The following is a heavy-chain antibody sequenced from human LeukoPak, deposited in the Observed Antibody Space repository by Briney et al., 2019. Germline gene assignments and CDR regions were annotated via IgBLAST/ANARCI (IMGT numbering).Heavy chain of an antibody. D-gene: IGHD6-6*01. CDR2: IYHSGST. J-gene: IGHJ4*02. CDR3: AREEYSSSSGTDY. Sequence: SETLSLTCAVSGGSISSNNWWTWVHPPPGKGLEWIGEIYHSGSTNYNPSLKSRVTISVDKSKNQFSLKLSSVTAADTAVYYCAREEYSSSSGTDYWGQGTLVTVSS. V-gene: IGHV4-4*02. CDR1: GGSISSNNW.